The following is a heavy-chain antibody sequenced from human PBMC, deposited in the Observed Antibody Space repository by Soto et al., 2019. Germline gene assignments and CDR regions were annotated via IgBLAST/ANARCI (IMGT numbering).Heavy chain of an antibody. D-gene: IGHD3-10*01. CDR1: GFTFSSYA. Sequence: GGSLRLSCAASGFTFSSYAMHCVRQAPGKGLEWVAVISYDGSNKYYADSVKGRFTISRDNSKNTLYLQMNSLRAEDTAVYYCARDQGGSYSDYWGQGTLVTVS. V-gene: IGHV3-30-3*01. J-gene: IGHJ4*02. CDR3: ARDQGGSYSDY. CDR2: ISYDGSNK.